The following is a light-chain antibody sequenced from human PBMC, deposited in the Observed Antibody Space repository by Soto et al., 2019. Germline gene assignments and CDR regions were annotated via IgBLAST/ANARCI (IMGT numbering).Light chain of an antibody. J-gene: IGKJ5*01. CDR3: QQRSNWPIT. CDR1: QTVSNY. CDR2: DTS. Sequence: EIVLTQSPATLSSSPGERATLSCRASQTVSNYLAWYQQRPGQAPRLLIYDTSNRATGIPARFSGSGSGTDFTLTISSLEPEDFAVYYCQQRSNWPITFGQGTRLDIK. V-gene: IGKV3-11*01.